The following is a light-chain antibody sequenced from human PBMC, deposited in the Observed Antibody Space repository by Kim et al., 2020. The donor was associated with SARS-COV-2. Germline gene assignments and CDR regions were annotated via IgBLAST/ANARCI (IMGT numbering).Light chain of an antibody. CDR2: RNN. V-gene: IGLV10-54*01. CDR1: NNNVGNQG. CDR3: SAWDSSLSVWV. J-gene: IGLJ3*02. Sequence: QAGLTQPPSVSKGLGQTATLTCTGNNNNVGNQGATWLQQHQGHPPKLLSYRNNNRPSGISERLSASRSGNTASLTISGLHPEDEADYYCSAWDSSLSVWVFGGGTQLTVL.